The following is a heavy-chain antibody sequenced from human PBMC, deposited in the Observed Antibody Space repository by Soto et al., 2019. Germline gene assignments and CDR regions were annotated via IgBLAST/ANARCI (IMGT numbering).Heavy chain of an antibody. CDR2: ISAYNTNT. D-gene: IGHD2-2*01. CDR1: GYTFTSYH. CDR3: ARDTPRTDY. V-gene: IGHV1-18*01. J-gene: IGHJ4*02. Sequence: VQLVQSGAAVKKPGASVKVSCKTSGYTFTSYHISWVRQAPGQGLEWMGWISAYNTNTNYAQKFQGRVTMTTDTLTSTAYIELRSLRSDDTAVYYCARDTPRTDYWGQGTRVTVSS.